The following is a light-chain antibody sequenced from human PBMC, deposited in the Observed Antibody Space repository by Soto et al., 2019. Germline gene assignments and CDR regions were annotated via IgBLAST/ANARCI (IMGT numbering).Light chain of an antibody. V-gene: IGLV2-14*03. J-gene: IGLJ2*01. Sequence: QSVLTQPASVSGSPGQSITISCTGTSSDIGGYNYVSWYQHHPGKAPKLMIHDVNNRPSGVSSRFSGSKSGITASLTISGLQTEDEADYYCSSYTSSNTVVFGGGTKLTVL. CDR1: SSDIGGYNY. CDR3: SSYTSSNTVV. CDR2: DVN.